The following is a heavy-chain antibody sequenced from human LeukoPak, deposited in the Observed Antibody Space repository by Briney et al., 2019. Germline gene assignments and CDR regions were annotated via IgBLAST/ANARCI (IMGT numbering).Heavy chain of an antibody. CDR2: IKQDGSGK. CDR3: ARPRWLQFGPHDS. Sequence: GGSLRLSCAASGFTFSSYWMSWVRQAPGKGLEWVANIKQDGSGKHYVDSVKGRFTISRDNAKNSLFLQMNSLRAEDTAVYYCARPRWLQFGPHDSWGQGTLVTVSS. J-gene: IGHJ4*02. V-gene: IGHV3-7*01. CDR1: GFTFSSYW. D-gene: IGHD5-24*01.